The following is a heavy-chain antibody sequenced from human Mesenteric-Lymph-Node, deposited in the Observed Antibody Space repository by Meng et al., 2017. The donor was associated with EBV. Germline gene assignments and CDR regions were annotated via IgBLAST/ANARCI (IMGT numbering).Heavy chain of an antibody. J-gene: IGHJ4*02. D-gene: IGHD3-9*01. Sequence: QFQLVQSGAEVMKPGASVKVSCKASGYTFTNYALHWVRQAPRQRLEWMGWINAGNGNTKYSQIFQGRVTITRDTSASTAYMELSGLRSEDTAVYYCASLDRTVHWGQGTLVTVSS. V-gene: IGHV1-3*01. CDR2: INAGNGNT. CDR1: GYTFTNYA. CDR3: ASLDRTVH.